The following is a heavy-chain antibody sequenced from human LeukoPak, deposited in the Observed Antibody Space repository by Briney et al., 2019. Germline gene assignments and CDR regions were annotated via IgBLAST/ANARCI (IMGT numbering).Heavy chain of an antibody. CDR3: ARDCERSYFPSGLPHSGYMDV. CDR1: GFTLSSNA. V-gene: IGHV3-23*01. D-gene: IGHD1-26*01. J-gene: IGHJ6*03. CDR2: LSGSGDNT. Sequence: GGSLRLSCEVSGFTLSSNAMSWVRQAPGKGLEWVSALSGSGDNTYYADSVKGRFTISRDNSKSTLYLQMSSLRAEDTAVYYCARDCERSYFPSGLPHSGYMDVWGKGTTVIVSS.